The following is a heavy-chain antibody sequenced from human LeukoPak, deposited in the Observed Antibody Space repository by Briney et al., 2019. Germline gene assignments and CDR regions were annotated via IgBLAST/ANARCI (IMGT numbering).Heavy chain of an antibody. Sequence: GGSLRLSCAASGFTFSSYSMNWVRQAPGKGLEWVSYISSSSSTIYYADSVKGRFTISRDNAKNSLYLQMNSLRAEDTAVYFCARRGDYVPFDYWGQGTLVTVSS. CDR1: GFTFSSYS. CDR2: ISSSSSTI. D-gene: IGHD4-17*01. J-gene: IGHJ4*02. V-gene: IGHV3-48*01. CDR3: ARRGDYVPFDY.